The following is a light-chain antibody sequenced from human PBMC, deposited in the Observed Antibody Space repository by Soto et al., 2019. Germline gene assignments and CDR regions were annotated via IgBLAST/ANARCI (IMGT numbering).Light chain of an antibody. V-gene: IGKV1-6*01. CDR3: QQYETFSGT. CDR2: AAS. CDR1: QGIRND. J-gene: IGKJ1*01. Sequence: AIQMTQSSSSLSASVGDRVTITCRASQGIRNDLGWYQQKPGKAPKLLIYAASSLQSGVPSRFSGSGSGTDFTLTISSLQPEDFATYYCQQYETFSGTFGPGTKVEI.